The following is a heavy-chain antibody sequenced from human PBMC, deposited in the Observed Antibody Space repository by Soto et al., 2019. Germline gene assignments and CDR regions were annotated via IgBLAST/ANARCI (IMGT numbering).Heavy chain of an antibody. D-gene: IGHD2-15*01. V-gene: IGHV1-69*12. J-gene: IGHJ6*02. Sequence: QVQLVQSGAEVKKPGSSVKVSCKASGGAFSDYAFSWVRQAPGQGLEWLGGIMPIFRAPDYAQKLQGRVTITADEFTRPAYMEMNSLRSEDTAVYYCASWLKGPDIGNYYYGMDVWGQGTTVTVS. CDR3: ASWLKGPDIGNYYYGMDV. CDR1: GGAFSDYA. CDR2: IMPIFRAP.